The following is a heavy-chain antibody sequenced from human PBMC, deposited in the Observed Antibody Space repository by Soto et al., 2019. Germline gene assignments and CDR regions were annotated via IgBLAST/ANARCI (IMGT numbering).Heavy chain of an antibody. Sequence: QVQLVQSGAEVKKPGASVKVSCKASGYTFTSYGISWVRQAPGQGLEWMGWISAYNGNTNYAQKLQGRVTMTTDTSTRTAYMELRSLRSDDTAVYYCARSMVRGEAAYYYYGMDVWGQGTTVTVSS. V-gene: IGHV1-18*01. CDR1: GYTFTSYG. D-gene: IGHD3-10*01. CDR3: ARSMVRGEAAYYYYGMDV. CDR2: ISAYNGNT. J-gene: IGHJ6*02.